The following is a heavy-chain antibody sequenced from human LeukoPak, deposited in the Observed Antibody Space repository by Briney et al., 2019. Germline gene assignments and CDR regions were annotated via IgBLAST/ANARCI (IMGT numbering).Heavy chain of an antibody. D-gene: IGHD3-10*01. CDR1: GGSISSYY. CDR3: ARDKGDGSGRVMDRTNTYYYYYYMAV. V-gene: IGHV4-4*07. CDR2: IYSSGST. Sequence: PSETLSLTCTVFGGSISSYYWSWIRQPAGKGLEWIGRIYSSGSTNYNPSLKSRVTMSVDTSKNQFSLKLSSVTAADTAVYYCARDKGDGSGRVMDRTNTYYYYYYMAVWGKGTTVTISS. J-gene: IGHJ6*03.